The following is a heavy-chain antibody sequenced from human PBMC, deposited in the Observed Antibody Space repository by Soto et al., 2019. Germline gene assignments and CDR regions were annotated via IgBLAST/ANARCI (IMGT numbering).Heavy chain of an antibody. CDR3: VKDGGYCSSATCYSPRNHYFDA. J-gene: IGHJ5*02. CDR2: IKFDGSEK. D-gene: IGHD2-2*01. Sequence: PGGSLRLSCAASGFDFSVYWMRWVRQAPGEGPEWVANIKFDGSEKQYVDSVKGRFTISRDNARNSVFLQMNSLRAGDTAVYYCVKDGGYCSSATCYSPRNHYFDAWGQGTLVTVSS. V-gene: IGHV3-7*03. CDR1: GFDFSVYW.